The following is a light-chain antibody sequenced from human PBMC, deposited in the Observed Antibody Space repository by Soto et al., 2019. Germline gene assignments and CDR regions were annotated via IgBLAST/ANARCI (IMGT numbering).Light chain of an antibody. V-gene: IGLV1-51*01. CDR3: GTWDSSLSAGV. Sequence: QSVLTQPPSVSAAPGQTVTISCSGSSSNVGNNYVSWYQQLPGTAPKLLIYDNNKRPSGIPGRFSGSKSGTSATLGITGLQTGDEADYYCGTWDSSLSAGVFGGGTKVTVL. CDR2: DNN. J-gene: IGLJ2*01. CDR1: SSNVGNNY.